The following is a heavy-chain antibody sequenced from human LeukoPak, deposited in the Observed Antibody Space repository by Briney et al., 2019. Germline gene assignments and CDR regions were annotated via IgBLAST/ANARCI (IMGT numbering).Heavy chain of an antibody. CDR3: ARHGIVVVPAANNWFDP. Sequence: PSETLSLTCTVSGYSISSGYYWGWIRQPPGKGLEWIGSIYHSGSTYYNPSLKSRVTISVDTSKNQFSLKLSSVTAADTAVYYCARHGIVVVPAANNWFDPWGQGTLVTVSS. CDR1: GYSISSGYY. CDR2: IYHSGST. D-gene: IGHD2-2*01. V-gene: IGHV4-38-2*02. J-gene: IGHJ5*02.